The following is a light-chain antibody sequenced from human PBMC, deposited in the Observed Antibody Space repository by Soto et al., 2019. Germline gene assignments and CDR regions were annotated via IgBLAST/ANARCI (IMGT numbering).Light chain of an antibody. J-gene: IGKJ1*01. CDR1: QSVSGW. CDR2: DAS. CDR3: QEYSSYTWT. V-gene: IGKV1-5*01. Sequence: IQLTQSPSTLSASVGDTVTVTCRASQSVSGWLAWYQQKPGEAPKLLIYDASTLASGVPSRFSGSGSGTEFTLTISSLQPDDFATFYCQEYSSYTWTFGHGTKVDIK.